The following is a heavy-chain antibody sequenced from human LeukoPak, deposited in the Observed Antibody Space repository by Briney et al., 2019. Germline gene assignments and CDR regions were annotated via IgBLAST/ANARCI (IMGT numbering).Heavy chain of an antibody. J-gene: IGHJ4*02. Sequence: SETLSLTCTVSGGSISSGSYYWSWIRQPAGTGLEWIGRIYTSGSTNYNPSLKSRVTISVDTSKNQFSLKMTSVTAADTAVYYCARIAAAGTGFDYWGQGTLVTVSS. CDR1: GGSISSGSYY. CDR2: IYTSGST. CDR3: ARIAAAGTGFDY. D-gene: IGHD6-13*01. V-gene: IGHV4-61*02.